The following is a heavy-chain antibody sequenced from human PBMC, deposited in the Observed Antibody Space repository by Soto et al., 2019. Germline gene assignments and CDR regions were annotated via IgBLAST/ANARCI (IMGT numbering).Heavy chain of an antibody. CDR2: ISGSGGST. CDR1: GFTFSSYA. D-gene: IGHD6-13*01. J-gene: IGHJ4*02. V-gene: IGHV3-23*01. CDR3: VYSTTTFAC. Sequence: EVQLLESGGGLVQPGGSLRLSCAASGFTFSSYAMSWVRQAPGKGLEWVSAISGSGGSTYYADSVKGRFTISRDNSKNPLYRQMISLRGEDTAVYYCVYSTTTFACWSQGTLVTVSS.